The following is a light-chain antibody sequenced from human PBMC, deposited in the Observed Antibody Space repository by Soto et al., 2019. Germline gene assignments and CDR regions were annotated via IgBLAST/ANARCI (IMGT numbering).Light chain of an antibody. CDR3: QHYDRAPMWT. CDR2: DAS. V-gene: IGKV3-11*01. CDR1: QSVGSL. Sequence: EIVFSQSPGPPSFSPGERALLSRRASQSVGSLLAWYQHNPGQAPRLLIFDASYRAAGIPARFRGSGSGTDFTLTISRLDPEDFAVYYCQHYDRAPMWTFGQGTKVDIK. J-gene: IGKJ1*01.